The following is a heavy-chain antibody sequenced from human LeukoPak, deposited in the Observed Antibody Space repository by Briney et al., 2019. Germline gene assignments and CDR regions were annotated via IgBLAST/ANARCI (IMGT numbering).Heavy chain of an antibody. D-gene: IGHD1-26*01. J-gene: IGHJ4*02. CDR2: ISNSGSAI. Sequence: GGSLRLSCSASGFTFGIYEMTWVRQAPGKGLEWISYISNSGSAIYYADSMKGRFTISRDNTKNSLYLEMNSLRGEDTAVYYCARNGGSYPFFDYWGQGAPVTVSS. CDR1: GFTFGIYE. V-gene: IGHV3-48*03. CDR3: ARNGGSYPFFDY.